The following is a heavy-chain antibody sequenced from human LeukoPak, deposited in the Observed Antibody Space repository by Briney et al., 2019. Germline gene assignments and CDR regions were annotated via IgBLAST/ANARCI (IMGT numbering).Heavy chain of an antibody. J-gene: IGHJ3*02. CDR1: GFTFSSYA. CDR2: ISGSGGST. V-gene: IGHV3-23*01. D-gene: IGHD5-12*01. CDR3: AKDRGYDDAFDI. Sequence: GGSLRLSCAASGFTFSSYAMSWVRQAPGKGLEGVSAISGSGGSTYYADSVKGRFTISRDNSKNTLYLQMNSLRAEDTAVYYCAKDRGYDDAFDIWGQGTMVTVSS.